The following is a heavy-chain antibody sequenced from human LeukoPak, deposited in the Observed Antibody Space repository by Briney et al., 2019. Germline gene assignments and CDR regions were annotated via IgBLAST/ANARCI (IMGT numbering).Heavy chain of an antibody. D-gene: IGHD3-3*01. Sequence: ASVNVSCKASGCTFTGYYMHWVRQAPGQGLEWMGRINPNSGGTNYAQKFQGRVTMTRDTSISTAYMELSRLRSDDTAVYYCASTIFGVVVPAGYGMDVWGQGTTVTVSS. CDR1: GCTFTGYY. CDR3: ASTIFGVVVPAGYGMDV. V-gene: IGHV1-2*06. CDR2: INPNSGGT. J-gene: IGHJ6*02.